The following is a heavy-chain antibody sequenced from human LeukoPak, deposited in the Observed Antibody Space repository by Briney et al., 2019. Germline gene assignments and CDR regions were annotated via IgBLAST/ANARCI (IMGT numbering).Heavy chain of an antibody. D-gene: IGHD1-26*01. Sequence: ASVKVSCKASGYPFSGYYINWVRYGPGQGLEWMGWIKLNSGDTNYAQKFQGRLTMTRDTTISTVYMELNRLRSDDTAVYYCARGDEWELAVDYWGQGTLITVSS. CDR1: GYPFSGYY. CDR3: ARGDEWELAVDY. V-gene: IGHV1-2*02. J-gene: IGHJ4*02. CDR2: IKLNSGDT.